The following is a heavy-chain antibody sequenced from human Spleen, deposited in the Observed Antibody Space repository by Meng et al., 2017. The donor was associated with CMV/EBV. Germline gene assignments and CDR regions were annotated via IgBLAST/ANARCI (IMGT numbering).Heavy chain of an antibody. CDR1: GFTFSSYA. V-gene: IGHV3-53*01. J-gene: IGHJ6*02. CDR3: ASSIFGVVMRTYYYYYGMDV. Sequence: GESLKISCAASGFTFSSYAMSWVRQAPGKGLEWVSVIYSGGSTYYADSVKGRFTISRDNSKNTLYLQMNSLRAEDTAVYYCASSIFGVVMRTYYYYYGMDVWGQGTTVTVSS. D-gene: IGHD3-3*01. CDR2: IYSGGST.